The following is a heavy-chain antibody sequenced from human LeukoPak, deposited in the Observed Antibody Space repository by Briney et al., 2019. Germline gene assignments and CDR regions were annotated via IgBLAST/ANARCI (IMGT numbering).Heavy chain of an antibody. CDR3: ARGQWLVVGYYGMDV. V-gene: IGHV3-30-3*01. D-gene: IGHD6-19*01. CDR1: GFTFSSYA. J-gene: IGHJ6*02. CDR2: ISYDGSNK. Sequence: GGSLRLSCAASGFTFSSYAMHWVRQAPGKGLEWVAVISYDGSNKYYADSVKGRFTISGDNSKNTLYLQMNSLRAEDTAVYYCARGQWLVVGYYGMDVWGQGTTVTVSS.